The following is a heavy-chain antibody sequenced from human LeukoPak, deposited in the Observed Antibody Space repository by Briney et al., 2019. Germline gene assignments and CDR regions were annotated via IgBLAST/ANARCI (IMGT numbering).Heavy chain of an antibody. CDR2: INHSGST. D-gene: IGHD3-10*02. J-gene: IGHJ6*04. CDR1: GGSFNGYY. CDR3: AELGITMIGGV. Sequence: SETLSLTCAVYGGSFNGYYWSWIRQPPGKGLEWIGEINHSGSTNYSPSLKSRVTLSVDTSKNQFSLRLSSVTAADTAVYYCAELGITMIGGVWGKGTTVTISS. V-gene: IGHV4-34*01.